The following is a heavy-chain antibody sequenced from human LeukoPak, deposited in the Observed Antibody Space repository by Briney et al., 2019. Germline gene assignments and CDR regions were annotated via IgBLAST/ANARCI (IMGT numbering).Heavy chain of an antibody. CDR1: GGTFSSYA. D-gene: IGHD5-18*01. Sequence: GASVKVSCKASGGTFSSYAISWVRQAPGQGLEWMGGIIPIFGTATYAQKFQGRVTITADESTSTAYMELSSLRSEDTAVYYCARGTKVLYSYGYMPLDYWGQGTLVTVSS. V-gene: IGHV1-69*13. J-gene: IGHJ4*02. CDR2: IIPIFGTA. CDR3: ARGTKVLYSYGYMPLDY.